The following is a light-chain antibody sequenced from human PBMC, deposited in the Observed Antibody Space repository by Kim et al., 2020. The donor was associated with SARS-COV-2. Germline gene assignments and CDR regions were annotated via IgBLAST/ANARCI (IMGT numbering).Light chain of an antibody. J-gene: IGLJ2*01. V-gene: IGLV2-14*03. CDR3: SSLTSGATSVV. CDR2: DVS. CDR1: SSDVGAYNR. Sequence: QSITLSCTGTSSDVGAYNRVSWYQQHPGKAPKLMIFDVSNRPSGISNRFSGSKSDNTASLTISGLQAEDEADYFCSSLTSGATSVVFGGGTQLTVL.